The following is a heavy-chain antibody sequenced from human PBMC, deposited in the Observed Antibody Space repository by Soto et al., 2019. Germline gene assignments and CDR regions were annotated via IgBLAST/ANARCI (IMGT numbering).Heavy chain of an antibody. Sequence: PSETLSLTCTVSGEGISSSSYHWGWIRQPPGKGLEWIGSISYSGNTYYNPSLKSRVTISVDTSKNQFSLKLSSVTAADTAVYYCARAWGYYFDYWGQGTLVTVSS. CDR1: GEGISSSSYH. D-gene: IGHD3-16*01. CDR2: ISYSGNT. CDR3: ARAWGYYFDY. J-gene: IGHJ4*02. V-gene: IGHV4-39*07.